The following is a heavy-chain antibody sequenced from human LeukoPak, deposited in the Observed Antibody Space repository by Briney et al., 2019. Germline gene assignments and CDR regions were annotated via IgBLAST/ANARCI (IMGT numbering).Heavy chain of an antibody. V-gene: IGHV4-38-2*02. J-gene: IGHJ4*02. CDR3: ARDFRHYYGSGSQFDY. CDR2: IYHSGST. CDR1: GYSISSGYY. D-gene: IGHD3-10*01. Sequence: SETLSLTCTVSGYSISSGYYWGWIRRPPGKGLEWSGSIYHSGSTYYNPSLKSRVTISVDTSKNQFSLKLSSVTAADTAVYYCARDFRHYYGSGSQFDYWGQGTLVTVSS.